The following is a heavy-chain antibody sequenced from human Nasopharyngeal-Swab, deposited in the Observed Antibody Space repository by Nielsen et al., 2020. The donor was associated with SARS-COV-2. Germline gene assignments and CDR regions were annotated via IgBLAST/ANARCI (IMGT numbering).Heavy chain of an antibody. Sequence: GGSLRLSCAASEFTFNTYDMNWVRQAPGKGLEWLSYISSSSKTIYYADSVKGRFTISRDNAKNSLYLQMNTLRDEDMAVYYCARLRYYSSDYWGQGTLVTVSS. CDR1: EFTFNTYD. J-gene: IGHJ4*02. V-gene: IGHV3-48*02. D-gene: IGHD1-26*01. CDR3: ARLRYYSSDY. CDR2: ISSSSKTI.